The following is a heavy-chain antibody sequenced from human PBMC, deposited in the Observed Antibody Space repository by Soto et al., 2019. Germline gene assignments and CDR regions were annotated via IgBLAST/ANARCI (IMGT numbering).Heavy chain of an antibody. CDR1: GGTFSSYA. CDR2: IIPIFGTA. V-gene: IGHV1-69*13. D-gene: IGHD3-10*01. Sequence: SVKVSCKASGGTFSSYAISWVRQAPGQGLEWMGGIIPIFGTANYAQKFQGRVTITADESTSTAYMELSSLRSEDTAVYYCASGGVTPYYYYGMDVWGQGTTVTVSS. CDR3: ASGGVTPYYYYGMDV. J-gene: IGHJ6*02.